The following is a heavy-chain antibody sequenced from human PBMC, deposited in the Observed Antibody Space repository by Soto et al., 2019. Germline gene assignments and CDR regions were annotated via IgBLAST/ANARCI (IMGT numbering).Heavy chain of an antibody. D-gene: IGHD3-10*01. CDR3: AREMAGSGSYD. CDR2: IGTAGDT. V-gene: IGHV3-13*01. J-gene: IGHJ4*02. Sequence: GGSLRLSCAASGFPFSSYDMHWVRQATGKGLEWVSAIGTAGDTYYPGSVKGRFTISRENAKNSLYLQMNSLRAEDTAVYYCAREMAGSGSYDWGQGTLVTVSS. CDR1: GFPFSSYD.